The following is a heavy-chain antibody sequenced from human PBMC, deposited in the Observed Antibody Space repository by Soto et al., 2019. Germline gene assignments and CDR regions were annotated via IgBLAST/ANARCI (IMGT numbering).Heavy chain of an antibody. CDR2: LYYGGTT. J-gene: IGHJ5*02. V-gene: IGHV4-30-2*01. Sequence: PSETLSLTCAVSGGSISSGGYPWSWIRQPPGQGLEWIGYLYYGGTTYSNPSLKSRVSISGDWSKNQFSLKLNSVTAADTAVYYCARASGGHSGWGHWSDPWGQGTLVTVS. CDR3: ARASGGHSGWGHWSDP. CDR1: GGSISSGGYP. D-gene: IGHD2-21*02.